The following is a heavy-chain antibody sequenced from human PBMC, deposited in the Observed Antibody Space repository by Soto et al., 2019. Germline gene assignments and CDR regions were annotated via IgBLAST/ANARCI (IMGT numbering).Heavy chain of an antibody. Sequence: GGSLRLSCAASGFTFSSYAMDWVRQAPGKGLEWVSAISGSGGTTYHADSVKGRFTISRDNSKNTEYLQMNSLRAEDTAVYYSAKEAGYSGGGHDAFDIWGQGTMVTVSS. CDR2: ISGSGGTT. D-gene: IGHD6-19*01. V-gene: IGHV3-23*01. J-gene: IGHJ3*02. CDR3: AKEAGYSGGGHDAFDI. CDR1: GFTFSSYA.